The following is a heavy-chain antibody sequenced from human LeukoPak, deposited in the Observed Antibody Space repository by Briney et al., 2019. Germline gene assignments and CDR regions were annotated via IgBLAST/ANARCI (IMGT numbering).Heavy chain of an antibody. Sequence: GGSLRLSCAASGITFSSYAMSWVRQSPGKGLEWVSTINAAGDDTFYADSVRGRFTISRDNSKSTLFLQMNSLRAEDTAVYYCAKEVTGTGKAFHYWGQGTLVTVSS. V-gene: IGHV3-23*01. J-gene: IGHJ4*02. CDR1: GITFSSYA. D-gene: IGHD1-1*01. CDR2: INAAGDDT. CDR3: AKEVTGTGKAFHY.